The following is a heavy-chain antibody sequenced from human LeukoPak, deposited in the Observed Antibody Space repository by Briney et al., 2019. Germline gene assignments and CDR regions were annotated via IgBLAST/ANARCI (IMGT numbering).Heavy chain of an antibody. CDR2: IYYSGST. J-gene: IGHJ4*02. D-gene: IGHD5-24*01. V-gene: IGHV4-39*01. Sequence: SETLSLTCTVSGGSISSSSYYWGWIRQPPGKGLEWIGSIYYSGSTYYNPSLKSRVTISVDTSKNQSSLKLSSVTAADTAVYYCARGNYPHFDYWGQGTLVTVSS. CDR1: GGSISSSSYY. CDR3: ARGNYPHFDY.